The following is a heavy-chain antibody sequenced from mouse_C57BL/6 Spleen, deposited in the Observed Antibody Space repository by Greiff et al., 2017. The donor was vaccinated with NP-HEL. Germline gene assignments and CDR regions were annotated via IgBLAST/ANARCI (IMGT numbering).Heavy chain of an antibody. J-gene: IGHJ2*01. D-gene: IGHD3-1*01. CDR3: ARGRALSFFDD. CDR1: GFTFSSYA. CDR2: ISDGGSYT. Sequence: DVKLVESGGGLVKPGGSLKLSCAASGFTFSSYAMSWVRQTPEKRLEWVATISDGGSYTYYPDNVKGRFTISRDNAKNNLYLQMSHLKSEDTAMYYCARGRALSFFDDWGQGTTLTVSS. V-gene: IGHV5-4*03.